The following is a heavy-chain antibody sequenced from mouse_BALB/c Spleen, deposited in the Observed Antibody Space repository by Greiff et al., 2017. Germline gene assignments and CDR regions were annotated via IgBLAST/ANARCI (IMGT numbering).Heavy chain of an antibody. J-gene: IGHJ2*01. D-gene: IGHD4-1*01. V-gene: IGHV5-17*02. CDR2: ISSGSSTI. CDR1: GFTFSSFG. CDR3: ARSALGCDY. Sequence: EGQVVESGGGLVQPGGSRKLSCAASGFTFSSFGMHWVRQAPEKGLEWVAYISSGSSTIYYADTVKGRFTISRDNPKNTLFLQMTSLRSEDTAMYYCARSALGCDYWGQGTTLTVSS.